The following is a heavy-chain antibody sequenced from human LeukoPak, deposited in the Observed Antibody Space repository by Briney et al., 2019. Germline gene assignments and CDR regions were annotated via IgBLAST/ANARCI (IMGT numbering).Heavy chain of an antibody. Sequence: GGSLRLSCAASGFTVSSNYMSWVRQAPGKGLEWVSVIYSGGSTYYADSVKGRFTISRDNSKNTLYLQMNSLRAEDTAVYYCAKDRENYYDRGFVPFDYWGQGTLVTVSS. J-gene: IGHJ4*02. CDR1: GFTVSSNY. V-gene: IGHV3-53*01. CDR2: IYSGGST. CDR3: AKDRENYYDRGFVPFDY. D-gene: IGHD3-22*01.